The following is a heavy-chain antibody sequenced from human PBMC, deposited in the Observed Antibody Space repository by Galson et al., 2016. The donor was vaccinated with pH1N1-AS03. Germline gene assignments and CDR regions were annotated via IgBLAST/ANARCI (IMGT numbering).Heavy chain of an antibody. D-gene: IGHD4-17*01. CDR1: GLSLNSSGVA. CDR2: LFWNDDK. CDR3: ARMRDYGDLRDAFDI. Sequence: PALVKPTQTLTLTCTLSGLSLNSSGVAVGWIRQPPGKALEWLAILFWNDDKNFSPSLNSRLTITKDTSKNQVVLSMPNMDPADTATYYCARMRDYGDLRDAFDIWGQGTMVTVSS. J-gene: IGHJ3*02. V-gene: IGHV2-5*01.